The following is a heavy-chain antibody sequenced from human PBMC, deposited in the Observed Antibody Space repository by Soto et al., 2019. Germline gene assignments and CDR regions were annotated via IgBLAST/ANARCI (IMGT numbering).Heavy chain of an antibody. V-gene: IGHV4-59*01. CDR2: IYYSGST. CDR1: GGSISSYY. J-gene: IGHJ4*02. CDR3: ARGVGYCSSTSCYHHFDY. D-gene: IGHD2-2*01. Sequence: QVQLQESGPGLVKPSETLSLTCTVSGGSISSYYWSWIRQPPGKGLEWIGYIYYSGSTNYNPSLKSRVTISVDTFKNQFSLKLSSVTAADTAVYYCARGVGYCSSTSCYHHFDYWGQGTLVTVSS.